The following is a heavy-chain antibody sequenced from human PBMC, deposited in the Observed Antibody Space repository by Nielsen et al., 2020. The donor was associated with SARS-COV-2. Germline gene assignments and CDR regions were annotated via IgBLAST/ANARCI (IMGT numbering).Heavy chain of an antibody. V-gene: IGHV4-30-4*08. CDR1: GGSISNYY. D-gene: IGHD2-2*01. J-gene: IGHJ6*02. CDR3: AREEYGFGLDV. CDR2: TFNSGNT. Sequence: SETLSLTCTVSGGSISNYYWSWIRQPPGKGLEWIGYTFNSGNTYYNPSLRSRVTMSLDTSKNQFSLILTSVTAADTAVYYCAREEYGFGLDVWGQGTTVRVSS.